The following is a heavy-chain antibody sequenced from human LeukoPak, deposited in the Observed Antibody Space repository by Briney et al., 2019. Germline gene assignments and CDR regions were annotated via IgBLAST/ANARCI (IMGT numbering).Heavy chain of an antibody. Sequence: SEALSLTCTVSGGSISSSSYYWGWIRQPPGKGLEWIGSIYYSGSTYYNPSLKSRVTISVDTSKNQFSLKLSSVTAADTAVYYCARRDYDSSGYRSWGQGTLVTASS. CDR1: GGSISSSSYY. V-gene: IGHV4-39*01. CDR3: ARRDYDSSGYRS. J-gene: IGHJ5*02. D-gene: IGHD3-22*01. CDR2: IYYSGST.